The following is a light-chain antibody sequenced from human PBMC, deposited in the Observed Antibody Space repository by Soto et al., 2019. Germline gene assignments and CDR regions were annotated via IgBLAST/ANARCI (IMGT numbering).Light chain of an antibody. CDR1: SSDIGGYKY. V-gene: IGLV2-14*01. CDR3: TSYSRYRVLV. J-gene: IGLJ3*02. CDR2: EVS. Sequence: QSVLTQPASVSGSLGQSITISCTGTSSDIGGYKYVSWYQQHPGKAPKLIIFEVSNRPSGVSDRFSGSNSGNTASLPISGLQAEDEADYYCTSYSRYRVLVFGGGTKVTVL.